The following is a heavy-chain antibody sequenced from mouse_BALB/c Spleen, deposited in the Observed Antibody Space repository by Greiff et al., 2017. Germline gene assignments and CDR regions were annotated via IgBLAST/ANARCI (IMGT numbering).Heavy chain of an antibody. CDR1: GFSLTSYD. V-gene: IGHV2-9-2*01. J-gene: IGHJ3*01. D-gene: IGHD2-10*02. CDR2: IWTGGGT. Sequence: LVESGPGLVAPSQCLSITCTVSGFSLTSYDISWIRQPPGKGLEWLGVIWTGGGTNYNSAFMSRLSISKDYSKSPVFLKMNSLQTDDTAIYYCVRDRGYGNLFADWGQGTMGTVSA. CDR3: VRDRGYGNLFAD.